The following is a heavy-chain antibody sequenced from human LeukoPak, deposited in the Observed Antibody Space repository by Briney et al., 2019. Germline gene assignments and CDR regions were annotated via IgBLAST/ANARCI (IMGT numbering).Heavy chain of an antibody. Sequence: PSETLSLTCTVSGGSISSYYWSWIRQPPGKGLEWIGYIYYSGSTSYNPSLKSRVTISVDTSKNQFSLKLSSVTAADTAVYYCARVVAGTTLYYYSFGMDVWGQGTTVTVSS. CDR1: GGSISSYY. CDR3: ARVVAGTTLYYYSFGMDV. V-gene: IGHV4-59*01. CDR2: IYYSGST. D-gene: IGHD6-19*01. J-gene: IGHJ6*02.